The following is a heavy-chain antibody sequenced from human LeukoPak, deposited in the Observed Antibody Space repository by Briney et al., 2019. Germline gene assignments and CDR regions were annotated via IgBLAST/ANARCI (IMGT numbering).Heavy chain of an antibody. V-gene: IGHV3-48*03. Sequence: GGSLRLSCAASGFTFSSYEMNWVRQAPGKGLEWVSYISSSGSTIYYADSVKGRFTISRDNAKNSLYLQMNSLRAEDTAVYYCARVEDYGDYAVGYFDYWGQGTLVTVSS. D-gene: IGHD4-17*01. CDR2: ISSSGSTI. CDR3: ARVEDYGDYAVGYFDY. CDR1: GFTFSSYE. J-gene: IGHJ4*02.